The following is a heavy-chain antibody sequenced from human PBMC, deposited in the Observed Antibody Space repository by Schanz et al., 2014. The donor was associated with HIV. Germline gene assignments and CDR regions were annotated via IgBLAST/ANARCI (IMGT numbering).Heavy chain of an antibody. CDR3: ARPTRGIGYCTNGVCYGEDH. CDR1: GFPFNGYY. D-gene: IGHD2-8*01. J-gene: IGHJ4*02. CDR2: ISSGGSSK. V-gene: IGHV3-11*01. Sequence: QVQLVESGGALVNPGSSLRLSCAASGFPFNGYYMSWIRQAPGKGLGWISYISSGGSSKNYADSVKGRFTISRDNAKNSLYLQMNSLRTEDTAMYHCARPTRGIGYCTNGVCYGEDHWGQGTLVTVSS.